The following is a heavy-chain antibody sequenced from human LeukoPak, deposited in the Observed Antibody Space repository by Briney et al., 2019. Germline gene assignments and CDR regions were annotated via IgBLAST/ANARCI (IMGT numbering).Heavy chain of an antibody. V-gene: IGHV1-8*01. CDR3: ARGLITGTRNGMDV. D-gene: IGHD1-7*01. CDR1: GYTFTSYD. CDR2: MNPNSGNT. J-gene: IGHJ6*02. Sequence: ASVKVSCKASGYTFTSYDINRVRQATGQGLEWMGWMNPNSGNTGYAQKFQGRVTMTRNTSISTAYMELSSLRSEDTAVYYCARGLITGTRNGMDVWGQGTTVTVSS.